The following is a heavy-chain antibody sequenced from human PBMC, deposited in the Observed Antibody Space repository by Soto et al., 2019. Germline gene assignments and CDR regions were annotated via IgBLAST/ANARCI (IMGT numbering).Heavy chain of an antibody. Sequence: PGGSLRLSCAASGFIFGKYVMHWVRQAPGKGLEWVSVISYDGTTQYYADSVKGRFTVSKDNTKNTLYLQMNSLRIEDTAVYYCARGALDAPFYYYGLDVWGQGTTVTVSS. J-gene: IGHJ6*02. CDR2: ISYDGTTQ. CDR3: ARGALDAPFYYYGLDV. V-gene: IGHV3-30*04. CDR1: GFIFGKYV. D-gene: IGHD2-8*01.